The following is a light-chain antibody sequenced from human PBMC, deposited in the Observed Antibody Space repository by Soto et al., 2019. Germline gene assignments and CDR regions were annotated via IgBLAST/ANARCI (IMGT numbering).Light chain of an antibody. CDR3: SSYRNTNPRV. CDR2: DVR. CDR1: SSDVGGYKY. Sequence: QSALTQPGSVSGIAGQSITISCTGTSSDVGGYKYVSWYQQHPGKAPKLLIYDVRYRPSGVSNRFSGSKSGNTASLTISGLQPEDEAYYYCSSYRNTNPRVFGGGTKLTVL. J-gene: IGLJ3*02. V-gene: IGLV2-14*01.